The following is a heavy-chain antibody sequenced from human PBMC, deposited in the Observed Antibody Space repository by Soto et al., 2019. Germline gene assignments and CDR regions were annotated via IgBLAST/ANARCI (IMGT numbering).Heavy chain of an antibody. CDR3: ARGAECRGYCLKKFTWLGP. Sequence: SVKVSCTASGGSFSTYAFSWVRQAPGHGPEWMGGIIPIFDSPYYAQNFQGRVTIAADRSTSTVYMELSSLTPEDTAVYYCARGAECRGYCLKKFTWLGPWGQRTLVTVSS. V-gene: IGHV1-69*06. D-gene: IGHD2-15*01. CDR2: IIPIFDSP. CDR1: GGSFSTYA. J-gene: IGHJ5*02.